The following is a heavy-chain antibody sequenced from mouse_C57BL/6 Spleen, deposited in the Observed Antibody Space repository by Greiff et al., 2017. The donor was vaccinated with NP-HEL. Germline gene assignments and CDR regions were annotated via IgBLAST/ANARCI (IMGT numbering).Heavy chain of an antibody. J-gene: IGHJ4*01. CDR2: IYPGSGST. D-gene: IGHD2-4*01. Sequence: VQLQQPGAELVKPGASVKMSCKASGYTFTSYWITWVKQRPGQGLEWIGDIYPGSGSTNYNEKFKSKATLTVDTSSSTAYMQLSSLTSEDSAVYYCARLKGDYGDAMDYWGQGTSVTVAS. V-gene: IGHV1-55*01. CDR1: GYTFTSYW. CDR3: ARLKGDYGDAMDY.